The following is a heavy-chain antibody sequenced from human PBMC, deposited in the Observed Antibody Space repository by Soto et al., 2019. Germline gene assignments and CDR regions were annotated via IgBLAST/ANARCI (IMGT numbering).Heavy chain of an antibody. CDR3: TRGSFCGGDCYDY. Sequence: ASVKVSCKASGYTLTNYYMHWVRQAPGQGLEWMGIINPTGDITSYAQMFQGRVTMTRDTSTSTLYMELSSLRSEDTAVYYCTRGSFCGGDCYDYGGQGTLVTVSS. CDR2: INPTGDIT. J-gene: IGHJ4*02. D-gene: IGHD2-21*01. V-gene: IGHV1-46*03. CDR1: GYTLTNYY.